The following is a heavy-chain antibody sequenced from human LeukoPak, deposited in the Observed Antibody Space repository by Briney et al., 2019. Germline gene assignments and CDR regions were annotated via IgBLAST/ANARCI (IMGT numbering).Heavy chain of an antibody. Sequence: GGSLRLSCAASGFTVRSNYMSWVRQAPGKGLEWVSVISSGGSTYCADSVKGRFTISRDSSKNTLYLQMKSLRAEETALYYCSRDRMGTKSFDYWGQGTLVTVSS. V-gene: IGHV3-66*01. CDR2: ISSGGST. D-gene: IGHD5-24*01. CDR3: SRDRMGTKSFDY. CDR1: GFTVRSNY. J-gene: IGHJ4*02.